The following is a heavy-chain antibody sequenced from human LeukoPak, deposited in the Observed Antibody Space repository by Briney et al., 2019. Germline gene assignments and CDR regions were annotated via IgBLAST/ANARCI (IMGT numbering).Heavy chain of an antibody. Sequence: PGGSLRLSCAASGFTVSSNYMIWVRQAPGRGLEWVSVIYSAGSTYYADSVKGRFTISRDNSKNTLYLQMNSLRAEDTAVYYCASMYFSQYLQHWGQGTLVTVSS. CDR2: IYSAGST. CDR1: GFTVSSNY. CDR3: ASMYFSQYLQH. D-gene: IGHD2-8*01. J-gene: IGHJ1*01. V-gene: IGHV3-53*01.